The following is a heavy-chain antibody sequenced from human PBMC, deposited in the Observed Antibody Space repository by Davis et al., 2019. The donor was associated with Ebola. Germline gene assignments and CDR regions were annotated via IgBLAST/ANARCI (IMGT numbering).Heavy chain of an antibody. CDR3: TRHVPGDFWYFDL. CDR2: IYRDGRM. J-gene: IGHJ2*01. V-gene: IGHV3-53*01. CDR1: WFIVSDNY. D-gene: IGHD4-17*01. Sequence: GESLKIPCAAPWFIVSDNYMSRVRQAPGKGLEWVSVIYRDGRMYHTDSVKGRFTISRDNSKNTVYLQINSLRAEDTAMYHCTRHVPGDFWYFDLWGRGTLVTVSS.